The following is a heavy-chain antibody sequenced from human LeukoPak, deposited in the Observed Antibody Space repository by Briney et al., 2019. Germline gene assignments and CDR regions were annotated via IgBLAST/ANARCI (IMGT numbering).Heavy chain of an antibody. J-gene: IGHJ6*03. CDR2: ISSSSSYI. V-gene: IGHV3-21*01. Sequence: GGSLRLSCAASGFTFSSYSMNWVRQAPGKGLEWVSSISSSSSYIYYADSVKGRFTISRDNAKNSLYLQMNSLRAEDTAVYYCARAAGHRRANYYMDVWGKGTTVTASS. CDR1: GFTFSSYS. CDR3: ARAAGHRRANYYMDV.